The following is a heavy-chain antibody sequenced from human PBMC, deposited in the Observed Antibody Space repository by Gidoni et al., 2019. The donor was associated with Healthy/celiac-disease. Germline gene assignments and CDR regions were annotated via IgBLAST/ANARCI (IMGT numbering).Heavy chain of an antibody. D-gene: IGHD3-3*01. CDR2: IYYSGST. CDR1: GGSISSGGYY. J-gene: IGHJ4*02. Sequence: QVQLQASGPGLVKPSQTLSLTCTVSGGSISSGGYYWSWIRQHPGKGLEWIGYIYYSGSTYYNPYLKRRVTISVDTSKNQISLKLSSVTAADTAVYYCARVLPADYDFWSGPFDYWGQGTLVTVSS. CDR3: ARVLPADYDFWSGPFDY. V-gene: IGHV4-31*03.